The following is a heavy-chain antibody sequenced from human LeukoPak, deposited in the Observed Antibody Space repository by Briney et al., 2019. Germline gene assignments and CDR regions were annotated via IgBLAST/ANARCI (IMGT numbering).Heavy chain of an antibody. CDR2: IYSGGST. CDR1: GLTVSRNY. Sequence: GGSLRLSCAASGLTVSRNYMNWVRQAPGMGLEWVAVIYSGGSTYYADSVKDRFTISRDNSKNTLYLQMNSLRVEDTAVYYCARGLFLSGYLDAFDLWGQGTVVTVSS. D-gene: IGHD3-22*01. CDR3: ARGLFLSGYLDAFDL. J-gene: IGHJ3*01. V-gene: IGHV3-66*01.